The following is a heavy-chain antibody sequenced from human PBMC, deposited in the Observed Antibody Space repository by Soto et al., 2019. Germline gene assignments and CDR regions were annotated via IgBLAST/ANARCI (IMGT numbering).Heavy chain of an antibody. D-gene: IGHD3-10*01. J-gene: IGHJ4*02. CDR2: ISGSGCTA. Sequence: EVQLLESGGGSVQPGGSLRLSCAASGFTFSSYAMHWVRRPPGKGREWVSSISGSGCTAYYADSVKGRFSISRDSLVNTLYLQMNSLRAEDTAVYYCAKGRGQNRNFDYWGQRTLVTVSP. CDR1: GFTFSSYA. CDR3: AKGRGQNRNFDY. V-gene: IGHV3-23*01.